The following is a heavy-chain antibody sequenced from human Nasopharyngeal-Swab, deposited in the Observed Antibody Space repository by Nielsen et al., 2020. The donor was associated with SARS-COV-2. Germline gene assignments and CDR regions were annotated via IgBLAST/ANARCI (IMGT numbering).Heavy chain of an antibody. V-gene: IGHV3-9*01. Sequence: WIRQPPGKGLEWVSGISWNSGSIGYADSVKGRFTISRDNAKNSLYLQMNSRRAEETAVEDWEKVDYDSSGYDYWGQGTLVTVSS. D-gene: IGHD3-22*01. CDR2: ISWNSGSI. J-gene: IGHJ4*02. CDR3: EKVDYDSSGYDY.